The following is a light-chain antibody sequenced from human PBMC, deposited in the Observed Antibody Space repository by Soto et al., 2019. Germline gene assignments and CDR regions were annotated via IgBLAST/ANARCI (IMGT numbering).Light chain of an antibody. V-gene: IGKV3-20*01. CDR1: ETVAGSY. CDR3: QLYGTSPKT. J-gene: IGKJ1*01. CDR2: GAS. Sequence: EIVLTQSPGTLSLSPGERATLSCRASETVAGSYLAWYQQKPGQAPRLLIHGASTRATGIADRFSGSGSGTDFTLTISRLEPEDFAVYYCQLYGTSPKTVGPGTKVDTK.